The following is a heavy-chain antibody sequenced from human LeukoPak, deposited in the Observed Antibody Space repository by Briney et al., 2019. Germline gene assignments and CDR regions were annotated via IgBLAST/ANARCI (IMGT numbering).Heavy chain of an antibody. CDR3: ARDDQAVGAAVDAFDI. D-gene: IGHD1-26*01. CDR1: GFTFSSYW. V-gene: IGHV3-7*03. J-gene: IGHJ3*02. CDR2: INHNGNVN. Sequence: PGGSLRLSCAASGFTFSSYWMNWARQAPGKGLEWVASINHNGNVNYYVDSVKGRFTISRDNAKNSLYLQMNSLRAEDTAVYYCARDDQAVGAAVDAFDIWGQGTMVTVSS.